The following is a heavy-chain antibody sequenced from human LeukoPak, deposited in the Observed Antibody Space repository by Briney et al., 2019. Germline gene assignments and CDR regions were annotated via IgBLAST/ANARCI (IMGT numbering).Heavy chain of an antibody. J-gene: IGHJ4*02. D-gene: IGHD5-18*01. CDR1: EFTFSSYG. CDR3: AVTGDSYGWGVDY. Sequence: GGSLRLSCVASEFTFSSYGMHWVRQAPGKGLEWVAYIRYDGSDRSYADSVKGRFTISRDNSKNTVYLQMNSLRVEDTAVYYCAVTGDSYGWGVDYWGQGTLVTVSS. V-gene: IGHV3-30*02. CDR2: IRYDGSDR.